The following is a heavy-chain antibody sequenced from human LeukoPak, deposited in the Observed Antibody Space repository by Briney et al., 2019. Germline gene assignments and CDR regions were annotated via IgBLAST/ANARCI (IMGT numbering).Heavy chain of an antibody. Sequence: ASVKVSCKASGYTFTGYYMHWVRQAPGQGLEWMGWINPNSGGTNYAQKFQGRVTMTRDTSISTAYMELSSLRSEDTAVYYCATGPETGITGTTYWFDPWGQGTLVTVSS. J-gene: IGHJ5*02. CDR1: GYTFTGYY. V-gene: IGHV1-2*02. D-gene: IGHD1-20*01. CDR2: INPNSGGT. CDR3: ATGPETGITGTTYWFDP.